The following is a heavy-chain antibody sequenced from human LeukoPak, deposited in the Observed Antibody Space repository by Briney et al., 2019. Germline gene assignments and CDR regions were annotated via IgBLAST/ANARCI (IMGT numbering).Heavy chain of an antibody. D-gene: IGHD1-26*01. V-gene: IGHV4-4*02. Sequence: SETLSLTCAVSGGSISSSNWWTWVRQPPGKGLEWIGEIYHSGSTNYNPSLKSRVTISVDTSKNQFSLKLSSVTAADTAVYYCARHPLVGATRGSDYWGQGTLVTVSS. CDR3: ARHPLVGATRGSDY. J-gene: IGHJ4*02. CDR2: IYHSGST. CDR1: GGSISSSNW.